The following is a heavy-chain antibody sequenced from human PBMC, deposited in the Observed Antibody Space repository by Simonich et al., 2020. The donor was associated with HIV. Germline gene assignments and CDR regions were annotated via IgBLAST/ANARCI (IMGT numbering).Heavy chain of an antibody. CDR2: SNHSGGT. CDR3: AGSVADIVAAGFGF. J-gene: IGHJ4*02. CDR1: GGSFSGYY. D-gene: IGHD5-12*01. V-gene: IGHV4-34*01. Sequence: QVQLQQWGAGLLKPSETLSLTCAVYGGSFSGYYWSWIRQPPGKGLEWIGESNHSGGTNDNPSLKSRVTRSVDTSKNQFSLKLSSVTAADTAVYYCAGSVADIVAAGFGFWGQGTLVTVSS.